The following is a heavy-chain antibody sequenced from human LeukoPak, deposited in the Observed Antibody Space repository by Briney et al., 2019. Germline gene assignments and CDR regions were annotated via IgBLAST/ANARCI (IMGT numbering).Heavy chain of an antibody. J-gene: IGHJ4*02. CDR2: INPSGGST. Sequence: ASVKVSCKTSGYTFTNYYMHWVRQAPGQGLEWMGIINPSGGSTSYAQKFQGRVTMTRDTSTSTVYMELSSLRSEDTAVYYCARVLAVAGTGKYFDYWGQGTLVTVSS. CDR1: GYTFTNYY. D-gene: IGHD6-19*01. CDR3: ARVLAVAGTGKYFDY. V-gene: IGHV1-46*01.